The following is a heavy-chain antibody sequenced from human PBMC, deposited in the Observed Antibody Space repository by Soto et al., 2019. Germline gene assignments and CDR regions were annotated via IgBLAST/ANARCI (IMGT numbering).Heavy chain of an antibody. D-gene: IGHD1-26*01. J-gene: IGHJ5*01. Sequence: QVQLVQSGAEVKKPGSSVKVSCKASGVVFRNYAINWVRQAPGQGLEWMGGIIPVFGTADYPQKFQGRVTITADQSTTTVYMELTTLKPEDTAVYFCARDRWGSYSFDSWGQGSLVTVAS. CDR2: IIPVFGTA. CDR1: GVVFRNYA. V-gene: IGHV1-69*01. CDR3: ARDRWGSYSFDS.